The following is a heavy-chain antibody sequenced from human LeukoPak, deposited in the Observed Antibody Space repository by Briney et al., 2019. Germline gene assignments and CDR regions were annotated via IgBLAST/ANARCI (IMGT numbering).Heavy chain of an antibody. CDR2: TSYDGSDT. CDR1: GFTFSRYA. D-gene: IGHD3-22*01. V-gene: IGHV3-33*05. Sequence: GGSLRLSCVTSGFTFSRYAMHWVRQAPGKGLQWVTVTSYDGSDTYYADSVKGRFTLSRDSSKNTLYLQMNSLRAEDTAIYYCAKVYRAARYYYDSTLGSGFDYWGQGTLVTVSS. J-gene: IGHJ4*02. CDR3: AKVYRAARYYYDSTLGSGFDY.